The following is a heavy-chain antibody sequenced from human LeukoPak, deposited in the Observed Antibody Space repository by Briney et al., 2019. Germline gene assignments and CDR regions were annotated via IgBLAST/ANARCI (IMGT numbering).Heavy chain of an antibody. Sequence: SVKVSCKASGGTFSSYAIRWVRQAPGQGLEWMGRIIPIFGTANYAQKFQGRVTITTDESTSTAHMELSSLRSEDTAVYYCASPQNGYSYGYYWGQGTLVTVSS. J-gene: IGHJ4*02. V-gene: IGHV1-69*05. CDR2: IIPIFGTA. CDR3: ASPQNGYSYGYY. CDR1: GGTFSSYA. D-gene: IGHD5-18*01.